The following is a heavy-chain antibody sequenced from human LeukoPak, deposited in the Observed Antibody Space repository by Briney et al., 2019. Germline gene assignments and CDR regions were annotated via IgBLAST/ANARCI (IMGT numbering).Heavy chain of an antibody. J-gene: IGHJ3*02. V-gene: IGHV4-39*01. CDR3: ARPTPYDILTGYYMQGAFDI. CDR2: IYYSGST. D-gene: IGHD3-9*01. CDR1: GGSISSSSYY. Sequence: SETLSLTCTVSGGSISSSSYYWGWIRQPPGKGLEWIGSIYYSGSTYYNPSLKSRVTISVDTSKNQFSLKLSSVTAADTAVYYCARPTPYDILTGYYMQGAFDIWGQGTMVTVSS.